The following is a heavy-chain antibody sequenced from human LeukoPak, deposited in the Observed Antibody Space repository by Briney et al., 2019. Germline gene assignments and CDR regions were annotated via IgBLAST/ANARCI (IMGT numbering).Heavy chain of an antibody. V-gene: IGHV3-48*02. Sequence: GGALRLSCAASGFTFRSNYMNWVRQAPGKGLEWVSSISSSGVTVHYADSVKGRFTISRDNAKNSLYLQMNSLRDEDTAVYYCARAELYYYGSGSYYTGGSDYWGQGTLVTVSS. J-gene: IGHJ4*02. D-gene: IGHD3-10*01. CDR1: GFTFRSNY. CDR3: ARAELYYYGSGSYYTGGSDY. CDR2: ISSSGVTV.